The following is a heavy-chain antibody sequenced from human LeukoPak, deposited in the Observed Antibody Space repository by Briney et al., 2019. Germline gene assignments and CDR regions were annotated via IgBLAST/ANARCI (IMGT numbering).Heavy chain of an antibody. CDR3: AKVRNPYYSDNSGYAFGY. J-gene: IGHJ4*02. Sequence: TGGSLRLSCAASGFTFSNYALSWVRQPPGKGLEWVSAFSASGGSTFYAASVKGRFTISRDNSKNTLYLQMDSLRAEDTAVYYCAKVRNPYYSDNSGYAFGYWGQGTLVTVSS. D-gene: IGHD3-22*01. V-gene: IGHV3-23*01. CDR1: GFTFSNYA. CDR2: FSASGGST.